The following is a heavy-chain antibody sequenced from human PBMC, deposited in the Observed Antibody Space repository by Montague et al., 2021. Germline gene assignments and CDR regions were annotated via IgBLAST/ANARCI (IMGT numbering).Heavy chain of an antibody. D-gene: IGHD3-10*01. CDR2: MFYGGDT. CDR1: SGSIFHAQ. Sequence: SETLSLTCTVSSGSIFHAQWSWVRQPPGKGLEWLGSMFYGGDTSNNPSLKSRVTMSIDTSTHQFSLKLSFVTAADTAGYYCAKQDYFVTGTSYKGFDPWGQGILVTVSS. V-gene: IGHV4-59*08. J-gene: IGHJ5*02. CDR3: AKQDYFVTGTSYKGFDP.